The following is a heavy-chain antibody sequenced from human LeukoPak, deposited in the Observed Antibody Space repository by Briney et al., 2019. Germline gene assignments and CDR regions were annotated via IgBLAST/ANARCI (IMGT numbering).Heavy chain of an antibody. CDR3: AKDPRIAAAGTNWFDP. CDR2: ISGSGGST. Sequence: PGGSLRLSCAASGFTFSSYAMSWVRQAPGKGLEWVSAISGSGGSTYYADSVKGRFTISRDNSKNTLYLQMNSLRAEDTAVYYCAKDPRIAAAGTNWFDPWGQGTLVTVSS. D-gene: IGHD6-13*01. J-gene: IGHJ5*02. V-gene: IGHV3-23*01. CDR1: GFTFSSYA.